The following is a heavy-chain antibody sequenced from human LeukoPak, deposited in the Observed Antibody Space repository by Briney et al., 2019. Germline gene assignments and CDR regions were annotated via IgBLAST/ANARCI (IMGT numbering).Heavy chain of an antibody. J-gene: IGHJ4*02. CDR1: GFTFSSYD. D-gene: IGHD6-19*01. Sequence: PGGSLRLSCAASGFTFSSYDMHWIRQAPGKGLEWVAVISYDGSNKYYGDSVKGRFTISRDNAKNSLYLQMNSLRAEDTAVYYCARDSSGWYFDYWGQGTLVTVSS. CDR2: ISYDGSNK. CDR3: ARDSSGWYFDY. V-gene: IGHV3-30*03.